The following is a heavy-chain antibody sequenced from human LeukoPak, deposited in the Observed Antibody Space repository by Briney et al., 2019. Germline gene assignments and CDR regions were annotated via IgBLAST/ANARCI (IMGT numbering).Heavy chain of an antibody. CDR3: ARDQTGGGAFDI. D-gene: IGHD1-14*01. J-gene: IGHJ3*02. CDR1: GFTFSSYN. V-gene: IGHV3-21*01. Sequence: GGSLRLSCAASGFTFSSYNMHWVLQTPGKGLEWVSSISISSTYMYYADSVKGRFTISRDNAKNSLHLQMNSLRAEDTAVYYCARDQTGGGAFDIWGQGTMVTVSS. CDR2: ISISSTYM.